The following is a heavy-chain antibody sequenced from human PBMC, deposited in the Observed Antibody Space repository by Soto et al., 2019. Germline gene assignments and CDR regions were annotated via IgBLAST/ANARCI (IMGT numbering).Heavy chain of an antibody. D-gene: IGHD2-15*01. CDR1: GFTFSSYS. CDR3: AREASGGVVAATRVFDY. V-gene: IGHV3-48*02. CDR2: ISSSSSSTI. J-gene: IGHJ4*02. Sequence: GGSLRLSCAASGFTFSSYSMNWVRQAPGKGLEWVSYISSSSSSTIYYADSVKGRFTISRDNAKNSLYLQMNSLRDEDTAVYYCAREASGGVVAATRVFDYWGQGTLVTVSS.